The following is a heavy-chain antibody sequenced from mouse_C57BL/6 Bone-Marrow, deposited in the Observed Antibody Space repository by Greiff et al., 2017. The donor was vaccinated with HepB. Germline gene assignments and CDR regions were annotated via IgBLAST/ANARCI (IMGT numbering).Heavy chain of an antibody. V-gene: IGHV1-72*01. Sequence: QQSCKASGYTFTSYWMHWVKQRPGRGLEWIGRIDPNSGGTKYNEKFKSKATLTVDKPSSTAYMQLSSLTYQDSAVYYCALRYFDVWGTGTTVTVSS. J-gene: IGHJ1*03. CDR1: GYTFTSYW. CDR2: IDPNSGGT. CDR3: ALRYFDV.